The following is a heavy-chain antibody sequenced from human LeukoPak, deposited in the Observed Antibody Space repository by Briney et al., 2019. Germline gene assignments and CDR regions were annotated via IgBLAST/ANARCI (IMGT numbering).Heavy chain of an antibody. CDR2: ISSSSSYI. CDR1: GFTFSSYS. D-gene: IGHD3-3*01. Sequence: GGSLRLSCAASGFTFSSYSVDWVRQAPGKGLEWVSSISSSSSYIYYADSVKGRFTISRDNAKNSLYLQMNSLRAEDTAVYYCARVRSDSHYDFWSGYYYMDVWGKGTTVTVSS. V-gene: IGHV3-21*01. CDR3: ARVRSDSHYDFWSGYYYMDV. J-gene: IGHJ6*03.